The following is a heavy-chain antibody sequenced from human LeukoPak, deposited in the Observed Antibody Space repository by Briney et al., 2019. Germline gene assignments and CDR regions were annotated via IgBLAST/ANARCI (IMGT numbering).Heavy chain of an antibody. CDR1: GYTFTSYG. D-gene: IGHD5-12*01. Sequence: ASVKVSCKASGYTFTSYGISWVRQAPGQGLEWMGWISAYNGNTNYAQKLQGRATMTTDTSTSTAYMELRSLRSDDTAVYYCARGNSGYEIYYYYYMDVWGKGTTVTVSS. CDR2: ISAYNGNT. CDR3: ARGNSGYEIYYYYYMDV. V-gene: IGHV1-18*01. J-gene: IGHJ6*03.